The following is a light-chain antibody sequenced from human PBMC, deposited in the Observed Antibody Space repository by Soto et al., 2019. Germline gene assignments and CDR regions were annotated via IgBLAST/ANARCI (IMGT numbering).Light chain of an antibody. CDR2: EVN. Sequence: HSALTQPASVSGSPGQSITISCTGTSSDVGGYNYVSWYQQHPGKAPKLIIYEVNHRPSGVSNRFSGSKSGNTASLTISGLQAEDEAHYYCSSYTTISTLIFGGGTKVTVL. J-gene: IGLJ2*01. CDR1: SSDVGGYNY. V-gene: IGLV2-14*01. CDR3: SSYTTISTLI.